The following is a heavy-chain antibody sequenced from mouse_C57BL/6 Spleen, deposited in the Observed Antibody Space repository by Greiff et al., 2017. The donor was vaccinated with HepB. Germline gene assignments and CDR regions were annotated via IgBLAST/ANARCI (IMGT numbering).Heavy chain of an antibody. V-gene: IGHV1-80*01. J-gene: IGHJ2*01. Sequence: VQLQQSGAELVKPGASVKISCKASGYAFSSYWMNWVKQRPGKGLEWIGQIYPGDGDTNYNGKLKGKATLTTDNSYSTTYMQLSRLTSEDSAVYFRARSTYYYSSSWDYFDCWGQGTTLTVSS. CDR1: GYAFSSYW. CDR2: IYPGDGDT. D-gene: IGHD1-1*01. CDR3: ARSTYYYSSSWDYFDC.